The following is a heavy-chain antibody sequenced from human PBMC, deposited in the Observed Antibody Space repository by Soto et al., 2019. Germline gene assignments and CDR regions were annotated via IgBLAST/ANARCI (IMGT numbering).Heavy chain of an antibody. V-gene: IGHV3-23*01. J-gene: IGHJ4*02. CDR3: ANVPIWCGGSSCYTEGFDS. CDR1: GFVFSDYA. Sequence: AGGSLRLSCVASGFVFSDYAMSWVRQAPGKGLEWVSAISAGGDTYYADSVKGRFTVSRANSKNTLYLQMNSLRAKDTAIYYCANVPIWCGGSSCYTEGFDSWGRGTLVTVSS. CDR2: ISAGGDT. D-gene: IGHD2-21*01.